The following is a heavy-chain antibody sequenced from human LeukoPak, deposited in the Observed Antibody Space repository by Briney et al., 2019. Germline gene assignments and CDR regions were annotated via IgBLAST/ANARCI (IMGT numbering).Heavy chain of an antibody. J-gene: IGHJ6*02. CDR2: IKSKTDGGTT. CDR3: TTDLTTGTTSYYYGMDV. CDR1: GFTFSNAW. Sequence: GSLRLSCAASGFTFSNAWMSWVRQAPGKGLEWVGRIKSKTDGGTTDYAAPVKGRFPISRDDSKNTLYLQMNSLKTEDTAVYYCTTDLTTGTTSYYYGMDVWGQGTTVTVSS. D-gene: IGHD1-1*01. V-gene: IGHV3-15*01.